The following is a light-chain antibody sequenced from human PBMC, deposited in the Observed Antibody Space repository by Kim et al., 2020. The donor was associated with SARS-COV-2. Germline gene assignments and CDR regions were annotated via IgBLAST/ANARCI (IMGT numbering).Light chain of an antibody. Sequence: VSPGEGATLSCRASQTSSGRLAWFQQKPGQAPRLLIYDTSTRATDIPPRFSGRGSGTEFTLTISSVQSEDFAVYYCQQYHWWPLTFGGGTKVDIK. CDR1: QTSSGR. J-gene: IGKJ4*01. V-gene: IGKV3-15*01. CDR3: QQYHWWPLT. CDR2: DTS.